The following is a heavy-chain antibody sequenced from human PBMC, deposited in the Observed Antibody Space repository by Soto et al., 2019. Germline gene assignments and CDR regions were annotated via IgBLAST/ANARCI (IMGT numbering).Heavy chain of an antibody. V-gene: IGHV3-74*01. CDR3: ARSQPHGPGMDV. Sequence: GGSLRLSCAASGFTFSSYWMHWVRQAPGKGLVWVSRINSDGSSTSYADSVKGRFTISRDNAKNTLYLQMNSLRAEDTAVYYCARSQPHGPGMDVWGQGTTVTVSS. J-gene: IGHJ6*02. D-gene: IGHD5-18*01. CDR1: GFTFSSYW. CDR2: INSDGSST.